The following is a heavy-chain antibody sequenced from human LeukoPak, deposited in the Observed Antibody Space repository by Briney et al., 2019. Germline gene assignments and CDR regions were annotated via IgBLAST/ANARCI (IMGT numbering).Heavy chain of an antibody. V-gene: IGHV3-23*01. CDR1: GGSISSYF. D-gene: IGHD6-25*01. CDR2: ISANGGSK. Sequence: QTSETLSLTCTVSGGSISSYFWSWIRQPPGKGLEWVSGISANGGSKYYADSVKGRFTISRDNSKNTLYLQMNSLGADDTAVYYCAKCHRLSREGVDYWGQGTLVTVSS. CDR3: AKCHRLSREGVDY. J-gene: IGHJ4*02.